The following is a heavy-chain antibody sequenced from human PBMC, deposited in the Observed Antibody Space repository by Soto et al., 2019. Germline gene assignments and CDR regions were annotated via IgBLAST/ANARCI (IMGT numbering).Heavy chain of an antibody. Sequence: TSETLSLTCAVSGGSISSGGCSWSCIRQPPGKGLEWIGYIYYSGSTYYNPSLKSRVTISVDTSKNQFSLKLSSVTAADTAVYYCARDYGTYYYGSGKTYYYYGMDVWGQGTTVTVS. J-gene: IGHJ6*02. CDR2: IYYSGST. CDR1: GGSISSGGCS. D-gene: IGHD3-10*01. CDR3: ARDYGTYYYGSGKTYYYYGMDV. V-gene: IGHV4-30-2*05.